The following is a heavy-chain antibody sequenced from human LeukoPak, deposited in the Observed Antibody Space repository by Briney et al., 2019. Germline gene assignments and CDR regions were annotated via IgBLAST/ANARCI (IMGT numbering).Heavy chain of an antibody. Sequence: PSETLSLTCTVSGGSISSSSFYWSWIRQPPGKGLEWIGYIYYSGSTNYNPSLKSRVTISVDTSKNQFSLKLSSVTAADTAVYYCARGGRGFVGVPAPNWFDPWGQGTLVTVSS. V-gene: IGHV4-61*01. CDR3: ARGGRGFVGVPAPNWFDP. J-gene: IGHJ5*02. D-gene: IGHD2-2*01. CDR2: IYYSGST. CDR1: GGSISSSSFY.